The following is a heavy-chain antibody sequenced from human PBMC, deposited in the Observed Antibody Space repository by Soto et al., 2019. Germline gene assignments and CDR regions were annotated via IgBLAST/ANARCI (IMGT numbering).Heavy chain of an antibody. CDR3: ATSVNSAMAFDY. V-gene: IGHV1-46*01. D-gene: IGHD5-18*01. CDR1: GYTFTHYY. CDR2: INPNGGST. Sequence: QVQLVQSGAEVKKPGASVKVSCKASGYTFTHYYIHWVRQAPGQGLEWMGIINPNGGSTTYAQKFRAGYTMTRDTSTSTVYMELSSLRSEDSAVYYCATSVNSAMAFDYWGQGTLVTVSS. J-gene: IGHJ4*02.